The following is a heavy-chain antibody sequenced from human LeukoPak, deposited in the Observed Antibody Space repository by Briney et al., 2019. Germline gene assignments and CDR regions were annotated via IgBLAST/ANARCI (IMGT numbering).Heavy chain of an antibody. CDR1: GGSISSGGYS. CDR3: ARAFAYDSSGYYNDYFDY. J-gene: IGHJ4*02. Sequence: SETLSLTCAVSGGSISSGGYSWSWIRQLPGKGLEWIGYIYHSGSTYYNLSLKSRVTISVDRSKNQFSLKLSSVTAADTAVYYCARAFAYDSSGYYNDYFDYWGQGTLVTVSS. D-gene: IGHD3-22*01. V-gene: IGHV4-30-2*01. CDR2: IYHSGST.